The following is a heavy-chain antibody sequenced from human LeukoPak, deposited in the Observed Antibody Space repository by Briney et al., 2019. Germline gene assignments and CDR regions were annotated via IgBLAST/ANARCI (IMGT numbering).Heavy chain of an antibody. CDR2: IYYDGSNK. CDR1: GFIFSSYG. Sequence: GWSLRLSFAASGFIFSSYGMHWVRQAPGKGLAGVAVIYYDGSNKYYADSVNGRFPIFRDNSKNTLYLQMHSLRVADTALYYCWKDGISGATFLAGTMIVVVGSLDYWGQGTVVTVSS. V-gene: IGHV3-30*18. D-gene: IGHD3-22*01. J-gene: IGHJ4*02. CDR3: WKDGISGATFLAGTMIVVVGSLDY.